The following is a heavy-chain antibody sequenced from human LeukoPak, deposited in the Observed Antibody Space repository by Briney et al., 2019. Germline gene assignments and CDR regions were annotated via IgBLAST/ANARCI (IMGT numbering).Heavy chain of an antibody. J-gene: IGHJ4*02. V-gene: IGHV4-59*01. CDR3: VRVGRSLHWNPDF. D-gene: IGHD1-1*01. CDR1: GGSMSNYY. Sequence: PSETLSLTCTASGGSMSNYYWGYIRQPPGKGLEWIGFISYSGKTNCNPSLKSRVTQSVDMSKNQFSLKLTSVTAADTAVYYCVRVGRSLHWNPDFWGLGTLVTVSS. CDR2: ISYSGKT.